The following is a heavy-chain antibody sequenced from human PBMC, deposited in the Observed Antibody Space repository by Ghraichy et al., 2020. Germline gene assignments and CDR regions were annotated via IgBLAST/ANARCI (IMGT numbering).Heavy chain of an antibody. V-gene: IGHV4-30-2*01. J-gene: IGHJ2*01. D-gene: IGHD3-9*01. CDR2: IYHSGST. Sequence: SETLSLTCAVSGGSISSCGYSWSWLRPPPGKGLVWIGYIYHSGSTYYNPSLKSRVTISVDRSKNQFSLKLSSVTAADTAVYYCARGDSISVDLWGRGTLVTVSS. CDR3: ARGDSISVDL. CDR1: GGSISSCGYS.